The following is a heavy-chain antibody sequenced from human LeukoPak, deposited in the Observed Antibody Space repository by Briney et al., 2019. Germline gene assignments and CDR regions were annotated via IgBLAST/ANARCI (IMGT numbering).Heavy chain of an antibody. CDR1: GFTFSSYS. D-gene: IGHD3-22*01. J-gene: IGHJ4*02. CDR2: ISSSSSYI. Sequence: GGSLRLSCVASGFTFSSYSMNWVRQAPGKGLEWVSSISSSSSYIYYADSVKGRFTISRDNAKNSLYLQMNSLRAEDTAVYYCARPYYYDSSGYHPRGVFDYWGQGTLVTVSS. CDR3: ARPYYYDSSGYHPRGVFDY. V-gene: IGHV3-21*01.